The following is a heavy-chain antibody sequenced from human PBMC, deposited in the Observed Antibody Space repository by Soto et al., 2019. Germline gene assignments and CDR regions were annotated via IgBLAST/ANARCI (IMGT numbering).Heavy chain of an antibody. CDR3: ASGNSDYYYYGLDV. J-gene: IGHJ6*02. CDR1: GASVSSVSYY. CDR2: IYYSGST. V-gene: IGHV4-61*01. Sequence: QVQLQESGPGLVKPSETLSLTCTVSGASVSSVSYYWSWIRQPPGKGLEWIGYIYYSGSTNSNPSLKSRVTISVATSKNQFSLKVSSVTAADTAVYYCASGNSDYYYYGLDVWGQGTTVTVSS. D-gene: IGHD1-1*01.